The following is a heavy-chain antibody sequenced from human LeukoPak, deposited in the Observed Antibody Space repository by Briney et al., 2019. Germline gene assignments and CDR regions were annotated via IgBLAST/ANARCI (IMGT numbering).Heavy chain of an antibody. D-gene: IGHD3-10*01. CDR2: IIPILGIA. CDR3: ARDFSGGAFDI. V-gene: IGHV1-69*04. J-gene: IGHJ3*02. Sequence: GASVKVSCKASGGTFSSYAISWVRQAPGQGLEWMGRIIPILGIANYAQKFQGRVTITADKSTSTAYMELSSLRSEDTAVYYCARDFSGGAFDIWGQGTMVTVSS. CDR1: GGTFSSYA.